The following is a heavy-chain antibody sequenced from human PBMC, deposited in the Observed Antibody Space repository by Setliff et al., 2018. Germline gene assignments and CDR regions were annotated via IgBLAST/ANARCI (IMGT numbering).Heavy chain of an antibody. V-gene: IGHV4-4*07. CDR1: GGSISSYY. J-gene: IGHJ4*02. Sequence: PSETLSLTCTVSGGSISSYYWSWIRQPAGKGLEWIGHIYIGGSANYNPPLKSRVTMSIDTSKNQFSLKLNSVTAADMAVYYCARSFSRREKFLLDYWGQGALVTVSS. CDR2: IYIGGSA. CDR3: ARSFSRREKFLLDY.